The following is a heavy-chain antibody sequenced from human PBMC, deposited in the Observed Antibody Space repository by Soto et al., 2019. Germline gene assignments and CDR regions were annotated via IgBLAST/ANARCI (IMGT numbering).Heavy chain of an antibody. CDR3: AKGDFGVSFMADY. V-gene: IGHV3-9*01. Sequence: EVQLVESGGGLVQSGRSLRLSCAASGFTFADYAMHWVRQAPGKGLEWVSGISWNGGNIGYADSVKGRFTISRDNAKTSLYLQMNSLRAEDTALYYCAKGDFGVSFMADYWGQGTLVTVSS. D-gene: IGHD3-3*01. J-gene: IGHJ4*02. CDR1: GFTFADYA. CDR2: ISWNGGNI.